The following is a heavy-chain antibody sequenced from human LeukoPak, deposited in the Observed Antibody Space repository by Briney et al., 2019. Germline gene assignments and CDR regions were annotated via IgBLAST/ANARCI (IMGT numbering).Heavy chain of an antibody. CDR3: ARLGQITIFGVVTYYYYMDV. J-gene: IGHJ6*03. Sequence: ASVKVSCKASGGTLSSYAISWVRQAPGQGFEWMGGIIPIFGTANYAQKFQGRVTITADESTSTAYMELSSLRSEDTAVYYCARLGQITIFGVVTYYYYMDVWGKGTTVTVSS. CDR1: GGTLSSYA. CDR2: IIPIFGTA. V-gene: IGHV1-69*13. D-gene: IGHD3-3*01.